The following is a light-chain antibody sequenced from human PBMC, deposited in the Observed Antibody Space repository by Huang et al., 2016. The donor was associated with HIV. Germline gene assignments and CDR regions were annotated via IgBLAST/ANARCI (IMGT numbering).Light chain of an antibody. CDR2: AAS. CDR3: QQYALSPWT. J-gene: IGKJ1*01. Sequence: EIVLTQSPGTLSLSPGQRLTLSCRASPTVSNDYLAWYQQKPGQSPRLLIYAASTRAAGIPDRFSGGGSATDFILTVSRLEPEDSAVYYCQQYALSPWTFGHGTKVEI. CDR1: PTVSNDY. V-gene: IGKV3-20*01.